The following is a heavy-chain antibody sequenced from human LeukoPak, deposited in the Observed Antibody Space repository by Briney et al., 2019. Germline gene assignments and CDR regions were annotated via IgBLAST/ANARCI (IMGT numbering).Heavy chain of an antibody. D-gene: IGHD6-19*01. J-gene: IGHJ4*02. Sequence: PGGSLRLSCAASGFTFSSYAMSWVRQAPGKGLEWVSAISGSGGSTYYADSVKGRFTISRHNSKNTLYLQMNSLRAEDTAVYYCARGMYSSGWYRPYYFDYWGQGTLVTVSS. CDR3: ARGMYSSGWYRPYYFDY. CDR1: GFTFSSYA. V-gene: IGHV3-23*01. CDR2: ISGSGGST.